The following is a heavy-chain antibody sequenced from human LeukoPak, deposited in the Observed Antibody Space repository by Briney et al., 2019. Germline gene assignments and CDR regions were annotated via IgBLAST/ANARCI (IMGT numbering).Heavy chain of an antibody. CDR2: ISGSGGST. D-gene: IGHD3-16*01. Sequence: GASLRLSCAASGFTFSSYAMSWVRQAPGKGLEWVSAISGSGGSTYYADSVKGRFTISRDNSKNTRYLQMNSLRAEDTAVYYCAKDLRVLGFDYWGQGTLVTVSS. J-gene: IGHJ4*02. CDR1: GFTFSSYA. CDR3: AKDLRVLGFDY. V-gene: IGHV3-23*01.